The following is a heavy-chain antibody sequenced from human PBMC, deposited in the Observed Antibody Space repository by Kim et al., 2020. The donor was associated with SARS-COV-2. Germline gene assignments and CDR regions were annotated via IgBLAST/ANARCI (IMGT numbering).Heavy chain of an antibody. CDR1: GFTFSSYG. V-gene: IGHV3-33*01. Sequence: GGSLRLSCAASGFTFSSYGMPWVRQAPGKGLEWVAVIWYDGSTKYYADSVKGRFTISRDNSKNTLYLQMNSLRAEDTAVYYCARDGEREQWLVRGVDYWGQGTLVTVSS. J-gene: IGHJ4*02. D-gene: IGHD6-19*01. CDR2: IWYDGSTK. CDR3: ARDGEREQWLVRGVDY.